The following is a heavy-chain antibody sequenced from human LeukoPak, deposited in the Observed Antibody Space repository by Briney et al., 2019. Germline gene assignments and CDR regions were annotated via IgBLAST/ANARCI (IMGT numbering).Heavy chain of an antibody. CDR1: RYSFDSYA. V-gene: IGHV3-23*01. CDR2: INGGGDIT. D-gene: IGHD6-13*01. Sequence: GGSLRLSCEGSRYSFDSYAMTWVRQAPGKGLEWVSSINGGGDITYYAESVKGRFTASRDNSKNTLFLQMNSLRAEDTAVFYCAKRYGDSTGWFFDFWGQGSLVTVSS. J-gene: IGHJ4*02. CDR3: AKRYGDSTGWFFDF.